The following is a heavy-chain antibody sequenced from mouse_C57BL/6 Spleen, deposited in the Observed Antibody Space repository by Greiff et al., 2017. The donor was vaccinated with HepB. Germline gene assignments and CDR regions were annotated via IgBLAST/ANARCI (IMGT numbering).Heavy chain of an antibody. D-gene: IGHD2-3*01. V-gene: IGHV6-6*01. J-gene: IGHJ3*01. CDR1: GFTFSDAW. CDR3: TSYDGYYPAWFAY. Sequence: DVHLVESGGGLVQPGGSMKLSCAASGFTFSDAWMDWVRQSPEKGLEWVAEIRNKANNHATYYAESVKGRFTISRDDSKSSVYLQMNSLRAEDTGIYYCTSYDGYYPAWFAYWGQGTLVTVSA. CDR2: IRNKANNHAT.